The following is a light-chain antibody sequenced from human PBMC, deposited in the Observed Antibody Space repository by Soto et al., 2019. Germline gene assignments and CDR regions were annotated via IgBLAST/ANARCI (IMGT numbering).Light chain of an antibody. Sequence: DIQMTQSPSSLSASVGDRVTITCRASQGISNDLGWYQQKPGEAPKHLIYAVSSLQSWVPSRFRGSGSWTEFTLTISRLQPEDFATYYCLQHSNYPPTFGQGTKVEIK. CDR1: QGISND. CDR3: LQHSNYPPT. CDR2: AVS. J-gene: IGKJ1*01. V-gene: IGKV1-17*01.